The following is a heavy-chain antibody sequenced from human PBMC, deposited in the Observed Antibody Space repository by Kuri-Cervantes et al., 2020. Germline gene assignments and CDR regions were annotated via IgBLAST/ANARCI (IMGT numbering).Heavy chain of an antibody. CDR3: ASSPTIFGVVTNADLYYFDY. Sequence: SVKVSCKASGGTFNNYAISWVRQAPGQGLEWMGGIIPIFGTANYAQKFQGRVTITADESTSTAYMELSSLRSEDTAVYYCASSPTIFGVVTNADLYYFDYWGQGTLVTVSS. D-gene: IGHD3-3*01. CDR2: IIPIFGTA. J-gene: IGHJ4*02. CDR1: GGTFNNYA. V-gene: IGHV1-69*13.